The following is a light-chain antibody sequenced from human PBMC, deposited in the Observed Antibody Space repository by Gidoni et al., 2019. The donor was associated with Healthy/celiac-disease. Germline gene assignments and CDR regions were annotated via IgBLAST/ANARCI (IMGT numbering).Light chain of an antibody. CDR2: KDS. CDR1: ALPKQY. V-gene: IGLV3-25*03. CDR3: QSADSSGTCVV. Sequence: SYELTQPPSVSVSPGQTARITCSGDALPKQYAYWYQQKPGPAPVLVIYKDSERPSGIPERFSGSSSGTTVTLTISGVQAEDEADYYCQSADSSGTCVVFGGGTKLTGL. J-gene: IGLJ2*01.